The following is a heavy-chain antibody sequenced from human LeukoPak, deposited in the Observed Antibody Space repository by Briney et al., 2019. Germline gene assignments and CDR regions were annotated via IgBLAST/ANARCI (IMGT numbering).Heavy chain of an antibody. V-gene: IGHV5-51*01. Sequence: GESLKISCKGSGYTFSNYWIGWVRQMPGKGLEWMGIIYPGDSDTRYSPSFQGQVTISADKSISTAYLQWNSLKASDTAMYYCARRKGGWYLDYWGQGTLVTVSS. J-gene: IGHJ4*02. D-gene: IGHD6-19*01. CDR2: IYPGDSDT. CDR1: GYTFSNYW. CDR3: ARRKGGWYLDY.